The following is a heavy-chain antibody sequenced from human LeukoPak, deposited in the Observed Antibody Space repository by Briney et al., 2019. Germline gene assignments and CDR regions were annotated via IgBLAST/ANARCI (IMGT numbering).Heavy chain of an antibody. V-gene: IGHV3-64D*06. J-gene: IGHJ4*02. CDR1: GFTFSSYA. CDR2: ISGDGGST. CDR3: VKDRYCSSTSCYSTLDY. Sequence: GGSLRLSCSASGFTFSSYAMHWVRQAPGKGLKYVSVISGDGGSTYYADSVKGRFTISRDNSKNTLYLQMSSLRAEDTAVYYCVKDRYCSSTSCYSTLDYWGQGTLVTVSS. D-gene: IGHD2-2*01.